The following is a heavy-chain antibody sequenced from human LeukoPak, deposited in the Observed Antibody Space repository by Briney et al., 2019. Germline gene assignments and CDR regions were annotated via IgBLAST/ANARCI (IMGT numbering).Heavy chain of an antibody. V-gene: IGHV3-23*01. Sequence: GGSLRLSCAASGFTFSSYAMSWVRQAPGKGLEWVSAISGSGGSTYYADSVKGRFTISRDNSENTLYLQMNSLRAEDTAVYYCAKGTYSSSWYSYFDYWGQGTLVTVSS. D-gene: IGHD6-13*01. J-gene: IGHJ4*02. CDR2: ISGSGGST. CDR3: AKGTYSSSWYSYFDY. CDR1: GFTFSSYA.